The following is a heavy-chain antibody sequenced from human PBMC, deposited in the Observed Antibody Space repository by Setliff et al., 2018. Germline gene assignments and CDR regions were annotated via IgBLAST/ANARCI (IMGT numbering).Heavy chain of an antibody. V-gene: IGHV4-39*07. J-gene: IGHJ4*02. CDR2: IYYSGST. Sequence: SETLSLTCTVSGGSISSSSYYWGWIRQPPGKGLEWIGSIYYSGSTYYNPSLKSRVTISIDASKNQSSLKLDSVTAADTAVYYCARTDDYYNFYAYWGQGTLVTVSS. CDR1: GGSISSSSYY. D-gene: IGHD3-3*01. CDR3: ARTDDYYNFYAY.